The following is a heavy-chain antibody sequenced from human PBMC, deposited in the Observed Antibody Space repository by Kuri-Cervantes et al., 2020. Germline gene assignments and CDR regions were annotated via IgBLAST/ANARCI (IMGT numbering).Heavy chain of an antibody. D-gene: IGHD1-1*01. J-gene: IGHJ3*02. Sequence: ASVKVSCKASGYSFTTYGMNWVRQAPGQGLEWMGWINTNTGNPTYAQGFTGRFVFSLYTSVSTAYLQISSLKAEDTAVYYCAREYDDAFDIWGQGTMVTVSS. CDR3: AREYDDAFDI. CDR2: INTNTGNP. CDR1: GYSFTTYG. V-gene: IGHV7-4-1*02.